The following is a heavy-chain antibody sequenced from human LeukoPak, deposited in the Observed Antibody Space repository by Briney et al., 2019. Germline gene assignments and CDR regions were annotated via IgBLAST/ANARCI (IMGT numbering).Heavy chain of an antibody. D-gene: IGHD6-19*01. CDR3: ALGAVGAQRSGWYNLSGDT. J-gene: IGHJ5*02. CDR1: GFTFSSYG. CDR2: ISYDGGNK. V-gene: IGHV3-30*03. Sequence: SGGSLRLSCAASGFTFSSYGMRWVRQPPGKGLEWVALISYDGGNKYYADSVKGRFTISRDNSKNTLYLQMNSLRAEDTAVYYGALGAVGAQRSGWYNLSGDTGGRGTLVTVSS.